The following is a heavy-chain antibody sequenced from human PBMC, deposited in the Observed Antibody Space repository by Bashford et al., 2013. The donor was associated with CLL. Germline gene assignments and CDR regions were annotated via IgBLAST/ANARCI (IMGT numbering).Heavy chain of an antibody. CDR1: GDSIRGYY. V-gene: IGHV4-59*01. D-gene: IGHD3-10*01. J-gene: IGHJ6*01. CDR2: IYYTGST. CDR3: ASEGGPRPAVRVTYVLFGSGVRSDPYPVRYPYPFLPYG. Sequence: SETLSLTCTVSGDSIRGYYWSWIRQSSGKGLEWIGYIYYTGSTNYNSSLESRVTISLDTSKNQFSLELTSVTAADTAFYYCASEGGPRPAVRVTYVLFGSGVRSDPYPVRYPYPFLPYG.